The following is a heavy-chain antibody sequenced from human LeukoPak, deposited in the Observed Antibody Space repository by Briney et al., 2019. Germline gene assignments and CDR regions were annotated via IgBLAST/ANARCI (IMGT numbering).Heavy chain of an antibody. CDR2: INTDGTVT. Sequence: GGSLRLSCAASGFTFSNYWMLWVRQAQGKGLERVSRINTDGTVTTYADSVKGRFTVSRDNADNTMFLQMNSVRDEDTAVYYCATKQWLAPPPDSWGQGTPVTVSS. CDR3: ATKQWLAPPPDS. D-gene: IGHD6-19*01. V-gene: IGHV3-74*01. J-gene: IGHJ4*02. CDR1: GFTFSNYW.